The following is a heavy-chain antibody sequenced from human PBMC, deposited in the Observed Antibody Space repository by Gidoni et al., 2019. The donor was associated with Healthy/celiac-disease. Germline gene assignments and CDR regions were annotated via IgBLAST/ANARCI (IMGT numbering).Heavy chain of an antibody. CDR1: GGSSSSSSYY. CDR2: IYYSGST. J-gene: IGHJ4*02. V-gene: IGHV4-39*07. Sequence: QLQLQESGPGLVKPSETLSLTCTVSGGSSSSSSYYWGWIRQPPGKGLEWIGSIYYSGSTYYNPSLKSRVTISVDTSKNQFSLKLGSVTAADTAVYYCARDDYYDSSGYDYWGQGTLVTVSS. D-gene: IGHD3-22*01. CDR3: ARDDYYDSSGYDY.